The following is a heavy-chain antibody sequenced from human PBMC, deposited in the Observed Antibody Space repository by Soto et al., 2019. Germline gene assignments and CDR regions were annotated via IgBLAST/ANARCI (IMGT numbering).Heavy chain of an antibody. V-gene: IGHV3-30-3*01. CDR3: AREVASRSSGDFDY. CDR2: ISYDGSNK. D-gene: IGHD6-6*01. CDR1: GFTFSSYA. Sequence: GGSLRLSCAASGFTFSSYAMHWVRQAPGKGLEWVAVISYDGSNKYYADSVKGRFTISRDNSKNTLYLQMNSLRAEDTAVYYCAREVASRSSGDFDYWGQGTLVTVAS. J-gene: IGHJ4*02.